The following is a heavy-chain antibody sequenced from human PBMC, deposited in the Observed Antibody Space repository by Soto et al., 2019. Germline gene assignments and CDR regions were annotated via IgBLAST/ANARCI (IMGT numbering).Heavy chain of an antibody. Sequence: SETLSLTCTVSGGYISSGDCYWSWIRQPPGKGLEWIGYIYYSGSTYYNPSLKSRVTISVDTSKNQFSLKLSSVTAADTAVYYCAREYSSSFFDYWGQGTLVTVSS. V-gene: IGHV4-30-4*01. J-gene: IGHJ4*02. CDR3: AREYSSSFFDY. CDR2: IYYSGST. CDR1: GGYISSGDCY. D-gene: IGHD6-6*01.